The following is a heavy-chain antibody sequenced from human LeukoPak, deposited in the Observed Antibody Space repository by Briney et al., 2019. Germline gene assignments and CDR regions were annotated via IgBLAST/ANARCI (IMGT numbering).Heavy chain of an antibody. J-gene: IGHJ4*02. CDR2: ISSSGSTI. Sequence: PGGSLRLSCAASGFTFSSYEMNWVRQAPGKGLEWVSYISSSGSTIYYADSVKGRFTISRDNAKNSLYLQMNSLRAEDTAVYYCARDPREMYSSSWYGLLGSQGGFDYWGQGTLVTVSS. CDR1: GFTFSSYE. V-gene: IGHV3-48*03. CDR3: ARDPREMYSSSWYGLLGSQGGFDY. D-gene: IGHD6-13*01.